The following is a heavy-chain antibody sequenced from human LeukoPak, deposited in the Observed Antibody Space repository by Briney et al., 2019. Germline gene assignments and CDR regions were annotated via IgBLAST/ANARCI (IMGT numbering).Heavy chain of an antibody. Sequence: SETLSLTCAVYGGSFSGYSWSWIRQPPGKGLEWIGEINPSGSTNYKPSLKSRVTMSVDTSKNRFSLKLSSVTAADTAVYYCARHKRKWFGELLPLRLNWFDPWGQGTLVTVSS. CDR1: GGSFSGYS. J-gene: IGHJ5*02. D-gene: IGHD3-10*01. CDR3: ARHKRKWFGELLPLRLNWFDP. CDR2: INPSGST. V-gene: IGHV4-34*01.